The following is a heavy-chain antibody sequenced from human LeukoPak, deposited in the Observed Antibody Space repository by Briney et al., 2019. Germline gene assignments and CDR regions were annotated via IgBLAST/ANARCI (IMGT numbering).Heavy chain of an antibody. CDR1: GGSFSGYY. J-gene: IGHJ3*02. CDR3: ARGISSRAWFPI. D-gene: IGHD3-10*01. V-gene: IGHV4-34*01. CDR2: INHSGST. Sequence: SETLSLTCAVYGGSFSGYYWSWIRQPPGKGLEWIGEINHSGSTNYNPSLKSRVTISVDTSKNQFSLKLSSVTAADTAVYYCARGISSRAWFPIWGQGTMVTVSS.